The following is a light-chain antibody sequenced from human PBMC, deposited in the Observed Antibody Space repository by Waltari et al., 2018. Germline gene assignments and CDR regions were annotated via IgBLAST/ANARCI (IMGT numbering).Light chain of an antibody. V-gene: IGKV3-20*01. Sequence: ENVLTQSPGTLSLSPGERATLSCRARQSVGDTYLAWYQPKPCQAPRRLIYGASTRATGIPDRFSGSGSGTDFTLSISRLEPEDVAVYYCHQSGGSGRAFGGGTKVEIK. CDR1: QSVGDTY. CDR3: HQSGGSGRA. CDR2: GAS. J-gene: IGKJ4*01.